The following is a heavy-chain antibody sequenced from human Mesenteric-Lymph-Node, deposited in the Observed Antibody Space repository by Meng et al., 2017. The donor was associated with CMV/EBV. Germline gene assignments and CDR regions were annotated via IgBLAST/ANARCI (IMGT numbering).Heavy chain of an antibody. V-gene: IGHV3-73*01. J-gene: IGHJ4*02. CDR3: TRQGSWGATVTTNDIDY. Sequence: GGSLRLSCAASGFTFSGSAMHWVRQASGKGLEWVGRIRSKANSYATAYAASVKGRFTISRDDSKNTAYLQMNSLKTEDTAVYYCTRQGSWGATVTTNDIDYWGQGTLVTVSS. D-gene: IGHD4-17*01. CDR2: IRSKANSYAT. CDR1: GFTFSGSA.